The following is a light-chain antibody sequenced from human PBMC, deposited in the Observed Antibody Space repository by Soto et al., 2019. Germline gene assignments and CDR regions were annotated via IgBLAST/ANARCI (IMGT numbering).Light chain of an antibody. CDR1: QTLLHSNGKSY. V-gene: IGKV2D-29*01. CDR3: LQSLHFPLT. Sequence: VMTQTPLSLSVTPGQSASISCRSSQTLLHSNGKSYLYWYLQKAGQAPQLLIYEVSKRFSGVPDRFSGSWAGTDFTLKISRVEAEDVGVYYCLQSLHFPLTFGGGTKVEIK. CDR2: EVS. J-gene: IGKJ4*01.